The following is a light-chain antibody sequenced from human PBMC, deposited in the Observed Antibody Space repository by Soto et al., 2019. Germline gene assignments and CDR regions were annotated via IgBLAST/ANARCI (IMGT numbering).Light chain of an antibody. CDR1: SSDVGGYDY. V-gene: IGLV2-11*01. CDR2: DVN. J-gene: IGLJ1*01. CDR3: CSHAGCFHFV. Sequence: QSVLTQPRSVSGSPGQSVTISCTGTSSDVGGYDYVSWYQHHPGKAPKLIIYDVNKRPSGVPDRFSGSKSGNVASLTISGLQAEDEAEYFCCSHAGCFHFVFGLETKVTVL.